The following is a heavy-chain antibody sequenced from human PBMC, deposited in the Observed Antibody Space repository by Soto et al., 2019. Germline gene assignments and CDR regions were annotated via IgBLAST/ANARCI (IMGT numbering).Heavy chain of an antibody. J-gene: IGHJ4*02. CDR2: IKNKAEKDIK. D-gene: IGHD2-15*01. V-gene: IGHV3-72*01. Sequence: EVHLVESGGGLVQPGGSLRLSCVASGFRPSDYFMDWVRQAPGKGPECVARIKNKAEKDIKEYAASAKGRFIVSRDDSKNSLYLQMNSLNTEDTAMYFCVRDSLKWSFDHWGQGALVTVSS. CDR3: VRDSLKWSFDH. CDR1: GFRPSDYF.